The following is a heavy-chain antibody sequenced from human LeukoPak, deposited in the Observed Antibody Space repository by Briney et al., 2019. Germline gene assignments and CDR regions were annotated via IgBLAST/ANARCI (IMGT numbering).Heavy chain of an antibody. J-gene: IGHJ4*02. CDR1: GYTFTGYY. CDR2: INPNSGGT. CDR3: AREPGIAAAGTSDANDY. D-gene: IGHD6-13*01. V-gene: IGHV1-2*02. Sequence: GASVNVSCKASGYTFTGYYMHWVRQAPGQGLEWMGWINPNSGGTNYAQKFQGRVTMTRDTSISTAYMELSRLRSDDTAVYYCAREPGIAAAGTSDANDYWGQGTLVTVSS.